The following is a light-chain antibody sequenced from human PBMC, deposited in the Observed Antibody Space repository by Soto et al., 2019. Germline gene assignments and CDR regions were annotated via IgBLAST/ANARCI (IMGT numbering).Light chain of an antibody. J-gene: IGKJ4*01. V-gene: IGKV3-11*01. CDR3: QQRSNWPST. CDR2: DAS. CDR1: QSVSGY. Sequence: EIVLKQFPATLSLSPGNRATLSCRASQSVSGYLAWYQQKPGQAPRLLIYDASNRATGIPARFSGSGSGTDFTLTITSLEPEDFAVYYCQQRSNWPSTFGGGTKVDIK.